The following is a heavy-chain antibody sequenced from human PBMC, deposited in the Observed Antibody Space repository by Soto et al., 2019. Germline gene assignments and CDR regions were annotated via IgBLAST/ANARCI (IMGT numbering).Heavy chain of an antibody. Sequence: GGSLRLSCAASGVPISSYWMHWVRQATGKGLVWVSRINSDESSTDYADSVKGRFTISRDNAKNTLYLQMNSLRAEDTALYYCARSKATFGKNWFDPWGQGTLVTVSS. V-gene: IGHV3-74*01. CDR2: INSDESST. CDR1: GVPISSYW. J-gene: IGHJ5*02. D-gene: IGHD3-16*01. CDR3: ARSKATFGKNWFDP.